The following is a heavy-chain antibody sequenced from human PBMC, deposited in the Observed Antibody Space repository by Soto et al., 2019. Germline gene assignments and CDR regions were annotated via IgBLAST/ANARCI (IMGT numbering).Heavy chain of an antibody. V-gene: IGHV3-74*01. CDR3: AIGGGDYNYLDY. Sequence: EVQLVESGGGLVQPGGSLRLSCAASGFLFNTYWMFWVRQAPRKGLLWVSRIKSDGSSTKYADSVKGRFTISRDNAKNTLYMQMPSLRAEDTAVYYCAIGGGDYNYLDYWGQGILVTVSS. CDR2: IKSDGSST. J-gene: IGHJ4*02. D-gene: IGHD3-9*01. CDR1: GFLFNTYW.